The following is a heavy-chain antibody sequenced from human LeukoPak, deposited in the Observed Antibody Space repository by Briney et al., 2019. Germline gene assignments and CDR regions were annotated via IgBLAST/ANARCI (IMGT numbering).Heavy chain of an antibody. CDR3: ARAPHSGSRSFGDAFDI. V-gene: IGHV1-69*05. D-gene: IGHD1-26*01. Sequence: ASVKVSCKASGGTFSSYAISWVRHAPGQGLEWMGGIIPIFGTANYAQKFQGRVTITTDESTSTAYMELSSLRSEDTAVYYCARAPHSGSRSFGDAFDIWGQGTMVTVSS. CDR1: GGTFSSYA. CDR2: IIPIFGTA. J-gene: IGHJ3*02.